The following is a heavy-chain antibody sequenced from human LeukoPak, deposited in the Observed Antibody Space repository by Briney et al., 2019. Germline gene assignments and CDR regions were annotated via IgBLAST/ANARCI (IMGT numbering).Heavy chain of an antibody. V-gene: IGHV1-2*02. J-gene: IGHJ4*02. CDR1: GNTFTGYY. D-gene: IGHD1-7*01. CDR3: ARVGETGTLSRPFDY. CDR2: INPNSGGT. Sequence: GASVKVSCKASGNTFTGYYIHWVRQAPGQGLEWMGWINPNSGGTNYAQKFQGRVTTTRDTSISTAYMELSRLRSDDTAVYYCARVGETGTLSRPFDYWGQGTLVTVSS.